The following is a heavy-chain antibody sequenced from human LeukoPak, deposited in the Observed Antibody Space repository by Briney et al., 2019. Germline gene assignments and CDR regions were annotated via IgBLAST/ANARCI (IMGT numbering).Heavy chain of an antibody. V-gene: IGHV1-46*01. CDR1: GYTFTSYA. CDR3: ARDYYGSGSYLLVY. J-gene: IGHJ4*02. D-gene: IGHD3-10*01. Sequence: ASVKVSCKASGYTFTSYAMHWVRQAPGQGLEWMGIINPSGGSTSYAQKFQGRVTMTRDTSTSTVYTELSSLRPEDTAVYCCARDYYGSGSYLLVYWGQGTLVTVSS. CDR2: INPSGGST.